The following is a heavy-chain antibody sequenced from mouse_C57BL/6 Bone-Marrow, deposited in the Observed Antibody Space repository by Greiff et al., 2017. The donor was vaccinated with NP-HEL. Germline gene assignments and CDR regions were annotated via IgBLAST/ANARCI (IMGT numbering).Heavy chain of an antibody. CDR1: GFTFTDYY. J-gene: IGHJ2*01. CDR3: ASDYDCVGHYFDY. Sequence: DVKLVESGGGLVQPGGSLSLSCAASGFTFTDYYMSWVRQPPGKALEWLGFIRNKANGYTTEYSAYVKGRFTISRDNSQSSLYLQMNAMRADDSATDYCASDYDCVGHYFDYWGQGTTLTVSS. CDR2: IRNKANGYTT. V-gene: IGHV7-3*01. D-gene: IGHD2-4*01.